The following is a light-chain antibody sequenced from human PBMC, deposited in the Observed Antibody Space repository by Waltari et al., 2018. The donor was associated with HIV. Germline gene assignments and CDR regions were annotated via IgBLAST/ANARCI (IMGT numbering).Light chain of an antibody. CDR3: QQYNSYPLT. J-gene: IGKJ4*02. CDR1: QDISTF. V-gene: IGKV1-16*02. Sequence: DIQMTQSPSSLSASVGDRITITCRASQDISTFLAWFQQKPGKAPKSLISAASNLQTGVPSKFSGSGSGTDFTLTISSLQPEDSATYYCQQYNSYPLTFGGGTKVEIK. CDR2: AAS.